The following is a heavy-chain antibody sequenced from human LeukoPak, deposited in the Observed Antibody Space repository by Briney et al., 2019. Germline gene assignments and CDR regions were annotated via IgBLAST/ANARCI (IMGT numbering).Heavy chain of an antibody. CDR1: GGSFSGYY. J-gene: IGHJ3*02. V-gene: IGHV4-34*01. Sequence: SETLSLTCAVYGGSFSGYYWSWIRQLPGKGLEWIGEINHSGSTNYNPSLKSRVTISVDTSKNQFSLKPSSVTAADTAVYYCAITTPAVTSAFDIWGQGTMVTVSS. CDR3: AITTPAVTSAFDI. D-gene: IGHD2-2*01. CDR2: INHSGST.